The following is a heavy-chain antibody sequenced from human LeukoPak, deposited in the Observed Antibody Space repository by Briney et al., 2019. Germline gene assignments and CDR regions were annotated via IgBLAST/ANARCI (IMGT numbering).Heavy chain of an antibody. D-gene: IGHD3-22*01. Sequence: SGPTLVNPTQTLTLTCTFSGFSLSTSGMCVSWIRQPPGKALEWLARIDWDDDKYYSTSLKTRLTISKDTSKNQVVLTMTNMDPVDTATYFCARIPPGGDSTGYFNWYFDLWGRGTLVTVSS. CDR1: GFSLSTSGMC. J-gene: IGHJ2*01. CDR2: IDWDDDK. CDR3: ARIPPGGDSTGYFNWYFDL. V-gene: IGHV2-70*11.